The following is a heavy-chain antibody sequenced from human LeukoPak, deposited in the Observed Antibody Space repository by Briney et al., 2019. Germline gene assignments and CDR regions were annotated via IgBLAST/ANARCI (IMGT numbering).Heavy chain of an antibody. CDR1: GGSISSYY. Sequence: SETLSLTCTVSGGSISSYYWSWIRQPPGKGLEWIGYIYYSGSTIYNPSLKSRVTISVDTSWNRFSLKVTSVTAADTAVYYCARGTSSGWYGFDFWGQGTLVTVSS. CDR3: ARGTSSGWYGFDF. D-gene: IGHD6-19*01. J-gene: IGHJ4*02. V-gene: IGHV4-59*01. CDR2: IYYSGST.